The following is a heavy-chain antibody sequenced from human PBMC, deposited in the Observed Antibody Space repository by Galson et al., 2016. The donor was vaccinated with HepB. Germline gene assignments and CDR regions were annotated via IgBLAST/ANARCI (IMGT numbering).Heavy chain of an antibody. CDR2: INTDGTST. Sequence: SLRLSCAASGFTFSSYWMHWVRQAPGKGLAWVSRINTDGTSTFYADSVKGRFTISRDNAKNTLYLQVNSLRAEDTAVYYCVQEWLALDYWGQGTLVTVSS. V-gene: IGHV3-74*01. CDR1: GFTFSSYW. D-gene: IGHD6-19*01. CDR3: VQEWLALDY. J-gene: IGHJ4*02.